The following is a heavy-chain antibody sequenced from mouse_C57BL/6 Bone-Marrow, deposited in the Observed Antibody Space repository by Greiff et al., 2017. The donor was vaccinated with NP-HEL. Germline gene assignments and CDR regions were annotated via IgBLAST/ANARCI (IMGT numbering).Heavy chain of an antibody. V-gene: IGHV1-55*01. D-gene: IGHD1-1*01. J-gene: IGHJ3*01. CDR1: GYTFTSYW. CDR2: IYPGSGST. Sequence: QVQLQQPGAELVKPGASVKMSCKASGYTFTSYWITWVKQRPGQGLEWIGDIYPGSGSTNYNEKFKSKATLTVDASASTAYMQLSSLTYEDSAVYYCAREGYYGSSLAWFAYWGQGTLVTVSA. CDR3: AREGYYGSSLAWFAY.